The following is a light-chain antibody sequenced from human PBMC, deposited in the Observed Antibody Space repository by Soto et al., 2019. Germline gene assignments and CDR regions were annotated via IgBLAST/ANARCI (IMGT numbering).Light chain of an antibody. CDR1: SSDVGGYNY. CDR2: EVS. Sequence: QSVLTQPASVSGSPGQSITISCTGTSSDVGGYNYVSWYQQHPGKAPKLMIYEVSNRPSGVSKRFSGSNSGNTASLTISGLQAEDEADYYCSSYTSSSTLVFGTGTKVTVL. CDR3: SSYTSSSTLV. V-gene: IGLV2-14*01. J-gene: IGLJ1*01.